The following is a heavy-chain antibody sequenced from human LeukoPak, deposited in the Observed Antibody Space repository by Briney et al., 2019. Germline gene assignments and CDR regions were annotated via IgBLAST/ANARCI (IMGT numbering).Heavy chain of an antibody. CDR2: IYYTGST. J-gene: IGHJ4*02. V-gene: IGHV4-59*08. CDR1: GGSISTYY. CDR3: ARGRKKYYYDSSDGDYFDY. Sequence: SETLSLTCTLSGGSISTYYWSWVRQPPGKGLEWIGYIYYTGSTNYNPSLKSRVTISVDTSKNQFSLKLSSVTAADTAVYYCARGRKKYYYDSSDGDYFDYWGQGTLVTVSS. D-gene: IGHD3-22*01.